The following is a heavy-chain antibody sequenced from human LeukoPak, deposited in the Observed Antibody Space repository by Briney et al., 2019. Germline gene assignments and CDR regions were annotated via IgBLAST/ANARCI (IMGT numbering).Heavy chain of an antibody. Sequence: SETLSLTCKLSGGSLSTKNFFGGWTRHPPGKGLEWITSISFTGITYYNPPVTSRVTISMDMSMSPFPLQLSSLNAADTAVYYCVRVPGYSWFEIDYWGQGALVTVSS. J-gene: IGHJ4*02. CDR2: ISFTGIT. CDR1: GGSLSTKNFF. D-gene: IGHD6-13*01. CDR3: VRVPGYSWFEIDY. V-gene: IGHV4-39*01.